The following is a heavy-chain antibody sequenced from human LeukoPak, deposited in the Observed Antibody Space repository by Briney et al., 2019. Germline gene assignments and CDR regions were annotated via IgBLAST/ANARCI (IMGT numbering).Heavy chain of an antibody. D-gene: IGHD3-3*01. CDR2: INPSGGST. Sequence: ASVKVSCKASGYTFTSYYMHWARQAPGQGLEWMGIINPSGGSTSYAQKFQGRVTMTRDTSTSTVYMELSSLRSEDTAVYYCARGNDFWSGYYSGPIMDVWGQGTTVTVSS. CDR1: GYTFTSYY. V-gene: IGHV1-46*01. CDR3: ARGNDFWSGYYSGPIMDV. J-gene: IGHJ6*02.